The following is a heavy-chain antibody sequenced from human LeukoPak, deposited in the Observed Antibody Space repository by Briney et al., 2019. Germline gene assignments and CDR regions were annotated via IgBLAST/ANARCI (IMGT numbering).Heavy chain of an antibody. CDR2: INGNGEIT. CDR3: AKGSTIFKYDF. V-gene: IGHV3-23*01. J-gene: IGHJ4*02. CDR1: AFIFNNYA. D-gene: IGHD3-3*01. Sequence: GGSLRLSCAASAFIFNNYAMSWVRQAPGKGLEWVSGINGNGEITYYADSVKGRFTISRDNSKNMLYLKMNSLRADDTAVYHCAKGSTIFKYDFWGQGALVTVSS.